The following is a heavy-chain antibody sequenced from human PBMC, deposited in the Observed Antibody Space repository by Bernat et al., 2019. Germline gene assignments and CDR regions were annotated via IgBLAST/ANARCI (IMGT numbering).Heavy chain of an antibody. CDR1: GYTFTSYY. CDR2: INTNTGNP. Sequence: QVQLVQSGAEVKKPGASVKVSCKASGYTFTSYYMHWVRQAPGQGLEWMGWINTNTGNPTYAQGFTGRFVFSLDTSFSTAYLQISSLKAEDTAVYYCARGRKKGWGGYWYFDLWGRGTLVTVSS. J-gene: IGHJ2*01. CDR3: ARGRKKGWGGYWYFDL. V-gene: IGHV7-4-1*02. D-gene: IGHD7-27*01.